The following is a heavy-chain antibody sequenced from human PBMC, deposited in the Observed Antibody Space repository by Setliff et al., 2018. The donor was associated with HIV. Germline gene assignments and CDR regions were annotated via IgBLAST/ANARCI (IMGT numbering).Heavy chain of an antibody. CDR3: ARDPSDSGGWD. J-gene: IGHJ4*02. D-gene: IGHD6-19*01. CDR1: GYSLTSYS. CDR2: INTNTGNP. Sequence: ASVKVSCKASGYSLTSYSINWVRQAPGQGLEWMGYINTNTGNPTYAQGFTGRFVFSLDTSVSTAYLQISRLKAEDTAVYYCARDPSDSGGWDWGQGALVTVSS. V-gene: IGHV7-4-1*02.